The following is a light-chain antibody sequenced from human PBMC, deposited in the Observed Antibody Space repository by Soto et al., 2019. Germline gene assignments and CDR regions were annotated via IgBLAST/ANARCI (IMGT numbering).Light chain of an antibody. J-gene: IGLJ1*01. CDR2: GNN. CDR3: QSYDSSLGGHV. V-gene: IGLV1-40*01. CDR1: SSNVGAVHT. Sequence: QAVVTQPPSVSGAPGQRVTISCTGTSSNVGAVHTVQWCQQLSGSAPKLLIFGNNKRASGVPDRFSGSKSGTSASLAITGLQAEDEGDYYCQSYDSSLGGHVFGTGTKVTVL.